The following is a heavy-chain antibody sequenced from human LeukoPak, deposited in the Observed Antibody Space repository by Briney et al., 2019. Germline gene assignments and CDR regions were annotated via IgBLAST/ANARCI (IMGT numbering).Heavy chain of an antibody. CDR3: ARGPRKGPDSSGYYY. V-gene: IGHV4-34*01. CDR2: INHSGST. CDR1: GGSFSGYY. J-gene: IGHJ4*02. Sequence: PSETLSLTCAVYGGSFSGYYWSWIRQPPGKGLEWIGEINHSGSTNYNPSLKSRVTISVDTSKNQFSLKLSSVTAADTAVYYCARGPRKGPDSSGYYYWGQGTLVTVSS. D-gene: IGHD3-22*01.